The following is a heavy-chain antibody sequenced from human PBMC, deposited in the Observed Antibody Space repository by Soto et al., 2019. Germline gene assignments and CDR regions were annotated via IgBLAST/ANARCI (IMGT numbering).Heavy chain of an antibody. Sequence: GGSLRLSCAASGFTFSSYGMHWVRQAPGKGLEWVAVISYDGSNKYYADSVKGRFTISRDNSKNTLYLQMNSLRAEDTAVYYCARFPSSGWYFFLDYWGQGTLVTVSS. CDR2: ISYDGSNK. D-gene: IGHD6-19*01. CDR1: GFTFSSYG. J-gene: IGHJ4*02. CDR3: ARFPSSGWYFFLDY. V-gene: IGHV3-30*03.